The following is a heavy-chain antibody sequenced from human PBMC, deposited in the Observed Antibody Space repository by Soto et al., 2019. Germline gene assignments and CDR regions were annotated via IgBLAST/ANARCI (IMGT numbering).Heavy chain of an antibody. D-gene: IGHD3-10*01. J-gene: IGHJ6*02. CDR3: ARDQEGSGSHWLGYNYYAMDV. V-gene: IGHV3-11*01. CDR2: ISSVGTTT. CDR1: GFTITEYY. Sequence: PGGSLRLSCVASGFTITEYYMSWSRQAPGKGLEWVSHISSVGTTTYYADSVKGRFSISMDNAKNSLYLQMNSLRAEDTAVYYCARDQEGSGSHWLGYNYYAMDVWGQGTTVTVS.